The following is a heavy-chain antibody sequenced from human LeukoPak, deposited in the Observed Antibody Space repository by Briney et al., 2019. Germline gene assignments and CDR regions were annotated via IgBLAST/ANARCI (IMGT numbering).Heavy chain of an antibody. CDR3: AKDRLPDCGGDCPLDY. CDR1: GFTFNSYG. J-gene: IGHJ4*02. D-gene: IGHD2-21*01. V-gene: IGHV3-30*02. Sequence: PGGCLRLSCAASGFTFNSYGMHWVRQAPGKGLEWVAFIRYDGSNKYYADSVKGRFTISRDNSKNTLYLQMNSLRAEDTAVYYCAKDRLPDCGGDCPLDYWGQGTLVTVSS. CDR2: IRYDGSNK.